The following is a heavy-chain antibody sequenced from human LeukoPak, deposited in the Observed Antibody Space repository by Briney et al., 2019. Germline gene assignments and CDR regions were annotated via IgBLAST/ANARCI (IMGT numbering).Heavy chain of an antibody. V-gene: IGHV3-23*01. CDR1: GFTISDFA. J-gene: IGHJ4*02. CDR3: ARDSAGNDY. Sequence: GGSLRLSCAASGFTISDFAMSWVRQAPGKGLEWVSSIYYNGDRTYYADSVTGRFTISRDDSKSTLYLQMNSLRAEDTAMYYCARDSAGNDYWGQGTLVTVSS. D-gene: IGHD6-13*01. CDR2: IYYNGDRT.